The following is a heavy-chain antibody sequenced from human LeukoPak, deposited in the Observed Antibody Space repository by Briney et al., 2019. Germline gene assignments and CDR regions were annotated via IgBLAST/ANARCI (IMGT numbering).Heavy chain of an antibody. CDR3: AKVIGRSGYSLDAFDI. J-gene: IGHJ3*02. D-gene: IGHD3-22*01. CDR1: GFTLTNYA. CDR2: ISDSGGST. Sequence: GGSLRLSCAASGFTLTNYAMIWVRQAPGKGLEWVSGISDSGGSTYYADSVRGRFTVSRDNSNNTLNLQMNSLRAEDTAVYYCAKVIGRSGYSLDAFDIWGQGTMVTVSS. V-gene: IGHV3-23*01.